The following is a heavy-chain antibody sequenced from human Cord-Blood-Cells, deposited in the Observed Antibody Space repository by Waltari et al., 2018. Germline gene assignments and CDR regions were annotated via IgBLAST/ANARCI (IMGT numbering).Heavy chain of an antibody. Sequence: QLQLQESGPGLVKPSETLSLTCTVSGGSISSSSYYWGWIRQPPGKGLEWIGSIYYSGSTYYNPSLKSRVTISVDTSKNQFSLKLSSVTAADTAVYYCARYNWNYYFDYWGQGTLVTVSS. CDR2: IYYSGST. J-gene: IGHJ4*02. D-gene: IGHD1-7*01. CDR3: ARYNWNYYFDY. V-gene: IGHV4-39*01. CDR1: GGSISSSSYY.